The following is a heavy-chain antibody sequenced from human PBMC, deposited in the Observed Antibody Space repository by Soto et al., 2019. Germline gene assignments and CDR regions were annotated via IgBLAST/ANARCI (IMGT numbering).Heavy chain of an antibody. CDR3: ANGRSPITGTTGSWFDP. V-gene: IGHV3-9*01. Sequence: EVQLVESGGGLVQPGRSLRLSCAASGFMFDDYAMHWVRQAPGKGLEWVSGVSWNSAMIDYADSVKGRFTISRDNSKNSLYLQLNSLRAEDTAFYYCANGRSPITGTTGSWFDPWGQGTLVTVSS. CDR1: GFMFDDYA. D-gene: IGHD1-7*01. J-gene: IGHJ5*02. CDR2: VSWNSAMI.